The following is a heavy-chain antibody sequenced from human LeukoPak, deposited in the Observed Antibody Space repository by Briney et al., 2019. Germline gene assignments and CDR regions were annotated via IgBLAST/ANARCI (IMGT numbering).Heavy chain of an antibody. CDR2: ISSSSSYI. Sequence: GGSLRLSCAASGFTFSSYSMTWVRQAPGKGLEWVSSISSSSSYIYYADSVKGRFTISRDNAKNSLYLQMNSLRAEDTAVYYCARGPSIVLDYYYYYGMDVWGQGTTVTVSS. J-gene: IGHJ6*02. CDR3: ARGPSIVLDYYYYYGMDV. D-gene: IGHD2-8*02. CDR1: GFTFSSYS. V-gene: IGHV3-21*01.